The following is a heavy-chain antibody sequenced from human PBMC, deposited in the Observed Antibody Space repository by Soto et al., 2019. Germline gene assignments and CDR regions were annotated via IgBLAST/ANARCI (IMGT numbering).Heavy chain of an antibody. V-gene: IGHV3-15*01. CDR3: ATDPRAVFGVGALTSRQVEY. CDR1: GFTFTNAW. J-gene: IGHJ4*02. CDR2: IKSITHGGTT. Sequence: EVQLVESGGGLVKPGGSLRLSCAASGFTFTNAWMNWVRQAPGKGLEWVGRIKSITHGGTTDYAAPVKGRFTISRDDSKNTLYLQMNSLKTEDTAFYYCATDPRAVFGVGALTSRQVEYWGQGTLVTVSS. D-gene: IGHD3-3*01.